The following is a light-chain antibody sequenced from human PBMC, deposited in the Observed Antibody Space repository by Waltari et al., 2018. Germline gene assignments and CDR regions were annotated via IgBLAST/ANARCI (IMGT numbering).Light chain of an antibody. CDR1: SSNIGSNY. CDR3: AAWDDSLSGPV. Sequence: QSVLTQPPSASRTPGQRVTISCSGSSSNIGSNYVYWYQHLPGTAPKVLIYRNNQRPSGVPDRFSGSKSGTSASLAISGLRSEDEADYYCAAWDDSLSGPVFGGGTKVTAL. J-gene: IGLJ2*01. V-gene: IGLV1-47*01. CDR2: RNN.